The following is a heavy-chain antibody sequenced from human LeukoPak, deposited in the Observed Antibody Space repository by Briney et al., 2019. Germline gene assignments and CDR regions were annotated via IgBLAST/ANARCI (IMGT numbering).Heavy chain of an antibody. CDR2: IYTSGST. CDR1: GGSISSYY. D-gene: IGHD3-22*01. V-gene: IGHV4-4*07. CDR3: ARDRYYYDSSGYPLDY. J-gene: IGHJ4*02. Sequence: SETLSLTCTVSGGSISSYYWSWIRQPAGKGLEWIGRIYTSGSTNYNPSLKSRVTMSVDTSKNQFSLKLSSVTAADTAVYYCARDRYYYDSSGYPLDYWGQGTLVTVSS.